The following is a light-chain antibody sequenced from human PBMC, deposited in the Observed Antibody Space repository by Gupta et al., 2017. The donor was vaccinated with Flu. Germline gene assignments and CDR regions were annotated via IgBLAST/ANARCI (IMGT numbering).Light chain of an antibody. V-gene: IGKV1-17*01. CDR1: PGISSY. CDR3: LQHKSYPWT. Sequence: LMTQSPYSLSPSVGDRVTVTCWASPGISSYLSWYQQKPGKAPKRLIYAASSLQSGVPSRFSGSGSGTEFTLTISRLQPEDFATYYCLQHKSYPWTFGQGTKVEIK. J-gene: IGKJ1*01. CDR2: AAS.